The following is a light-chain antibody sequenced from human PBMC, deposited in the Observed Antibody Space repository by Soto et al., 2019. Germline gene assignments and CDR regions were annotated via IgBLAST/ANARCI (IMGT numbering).Light chain of an antibody. J-gene: IGKJ1*01. CDR3: QQYGSSSWT. CDR2: GAS. V-gene: IGKV3-20*01. CDR1: QSVSSSY. Sequence: EIVLTQSPGTLSLSPGERATLSCRASQSVSSSYLAWDQQKPGQAARLLIYGASSRATGIPDRFSGSGSGTDFTLTISRLEPEDFAVYYCQQYGSSSWTCGQGTKEEIK.